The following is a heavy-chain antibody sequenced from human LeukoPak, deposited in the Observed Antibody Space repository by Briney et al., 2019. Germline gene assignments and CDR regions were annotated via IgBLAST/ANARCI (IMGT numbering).Heavy chain of an antibody. CDR1: GFTFSSYS. CDR3: ARETTYCYDSSGYYYYYYYGMDV. D-gene: IGHD3-22*01. V-gene: IGHV3-21*01. J-gene: IGHJ6*02. CDR2: ISSSSSYI. Sequence: KPGGSLRLSCAASGFTFSSYSMNWVRQAPGKGLEWVSSISSSSSYIYYADSVKGRFTISRDNAKNSLYLQMNSLRAEDTAVYYCARETTYCYDSSGYYYYYYYGMDVWGQGTTVTVSS.